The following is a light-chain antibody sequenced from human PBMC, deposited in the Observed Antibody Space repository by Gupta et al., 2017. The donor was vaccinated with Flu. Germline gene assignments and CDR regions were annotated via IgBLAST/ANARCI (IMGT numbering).Light chain of an antibody. CDR3: QQYNNWRRT. Sequence: EIVMTQSPPPLSVSPGARATLSCRASQSVSSNLAWYQQKPGQPPRLLIYGASTRATGIPARFSGSGSGTEFTLTISSLQAEDFAVYYCQQYNNWRRTFGQGTKVEIK. V-gene: IGKV3-15*01. CDR1: QSVSSN. CDR2: GAS. J-gene: IGKJ1*01.